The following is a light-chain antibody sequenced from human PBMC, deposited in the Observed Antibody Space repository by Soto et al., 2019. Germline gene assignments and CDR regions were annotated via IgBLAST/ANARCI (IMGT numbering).Light chain of an antibody. Sequence: IVMTQSPDTLSVSPGERATLSCRASQSITEKVVWYQQKSGQAPRLLIFGAFTRAAGVPARFSGSGSGTDFTLTISRLEPEDFAVYYCQQYGSSPQITFGQGTRLEIK. CDR2: GAF. CDR1: QSITEK. CDR3: QQYGSSPQIT. J-gene: IGKJ5*01. V-gene: IGKV3-20*01.